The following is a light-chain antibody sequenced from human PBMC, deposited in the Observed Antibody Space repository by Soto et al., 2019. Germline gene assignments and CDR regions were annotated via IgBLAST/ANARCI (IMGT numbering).Light chain of an antibody. J-gene: IGKJ4*01. CDR2: GAS. CDR1: QSVSSN. CDR3: QQYNNWPLT. V-gene: IGKV3-15*01. Sequence: EVVMTQSPATLSVSPGERTTLSRRASQSVSSNLAWYQQRPGQAPRLLIYGASTRATGIPARFSGSESGTDFTLTISSLQSEDFAVYYCQQYNNWPLTFGGGTRWIS.